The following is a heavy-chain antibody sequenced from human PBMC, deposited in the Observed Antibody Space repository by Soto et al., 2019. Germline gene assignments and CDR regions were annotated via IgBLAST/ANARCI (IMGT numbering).Heavy chain of an antibody. D-gene: IGHD3-3*01. V-gene: IGHV1-69*13. J-gene: IGHJ6*02. CDR1: GGTFSSYA. CDR3: AKGLNSDYDFWSGSNYYYYGMDV. CDR2: IIPIFGTA. Sequence: GASVKVSCKAFGGTFSSYAISWVRQAPGKGLEWMGGIIPIFGTANYAQKFQGRVTITADESTSTVYMELSSLRSEDSAVYYCAKGLNSDYDFWSGSNYYYYGMDVWGQGTTVTVSS.